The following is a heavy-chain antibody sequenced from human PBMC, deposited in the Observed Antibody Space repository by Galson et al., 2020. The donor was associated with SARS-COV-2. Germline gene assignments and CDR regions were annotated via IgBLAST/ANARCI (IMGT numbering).Heavy chain of an antibody. J-gene: IGHJ6*02. Sequence: ASETLSLTCTVSGGSISSGGYYWSWIRQHPGKGLEWIGYIYYSGSTYYNPSLKSRVTISVDTSKNQFSLKLSSVTAADTAVYYCARASMVRGPKGVGFWGQGTTVTVSS. CDR1: GGSISSGGYY. CDR3: ARASMVRGPKGVGF. CDR2: IYYSGST. V-gene: IGHV4-31*03. D-gene: IGHD3-10*01.